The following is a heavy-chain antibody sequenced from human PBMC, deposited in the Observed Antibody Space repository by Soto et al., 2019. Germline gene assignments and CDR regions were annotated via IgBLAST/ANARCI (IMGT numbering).Heavy chain of an antibody. J-gene: IGHJ3*02. CDR3: ARSSRLRSGSYGPDAFDI. V-gene: IGHV1-69*13. D-gene: IGHD1-26*01. Sequence: SVKVSCKASGGTFSSYAISWVRQAPGQGLEWMGGIIPIFGTANYAQKFQGRVTITADESTSTAYMELSSLRSEDAAVYYCARSSRLRSGSYGPDAFDIWGQGTMVTVSS. CDR1: GGTFSSYA. CDR2: IIPIFGTA.